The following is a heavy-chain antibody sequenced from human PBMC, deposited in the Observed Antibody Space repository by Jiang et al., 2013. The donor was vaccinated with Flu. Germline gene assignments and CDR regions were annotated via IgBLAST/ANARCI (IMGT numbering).Heavy chain of an antibody. CDR2: IVPIFDAA. CDR1: GGTFSSNA. Sequence: GAEVKKPGSSVKVSCKASGGTFSSNAITWVRQAPGQGLEWMGGIVPIFDAAYYAQKFQGRVTITADASTSTAYMELSSLRLEDTAVYYCARGEPYGDYNPGRYMDVVGQRDHGHRLL. CDR3: ARGEPYGDYNPGRYMDV. D-gene: IGHD4-17*01. J-gene: IGHJ6*03. V-gene: IGHV1-69*01.